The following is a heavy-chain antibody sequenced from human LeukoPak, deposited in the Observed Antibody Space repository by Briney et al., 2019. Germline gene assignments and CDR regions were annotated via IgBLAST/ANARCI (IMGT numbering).Heavy chain of an antibody. CDR3: ARAAVSGTYEH. V-gene: IGHV6-1*01. CDR2: TYYRSKWYN. J-gene: IGHJ1*01. Sequence: SPTLSLTCAISGDSVSINSAAWSWIRQSPSRGLEWLGRTYYRSKWYNDYAVSVKSRITINPDTSKNQLSLQLNSVTPEDTAVYYCARAAVSGTYEHWGQGTLVTVSS. D-gene: IGHD1-26*01. CDR1: GDSVSINSAA.